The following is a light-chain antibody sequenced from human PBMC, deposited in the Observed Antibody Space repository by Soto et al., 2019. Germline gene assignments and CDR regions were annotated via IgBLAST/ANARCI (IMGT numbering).Light chain of an antibody. Sequence: EIVMTQSPATLSVSPGERATLSCRASQSVNSNLAWYQQKPGQTPRLLIYGAFTRATGIPARFSGSGSGTEFTLTISSLQPDDFATFYCQQYNSYGTFGQGTKLEIK. CDR2: GAF. CDR1: QSVNSN. V-gene: IGKV3-15*01. CDR3: QQYNSYGT. J-gene: IGKJ2*01.